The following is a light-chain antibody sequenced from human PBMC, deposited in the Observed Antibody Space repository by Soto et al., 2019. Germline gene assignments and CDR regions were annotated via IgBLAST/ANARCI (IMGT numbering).Light chain of an antibody. CDR3: QRYGRSPLN. CDR2: GAF. Sequence: EIVLTQSPGILSLSPGERATLSCTASQSVNSKYLAWFKQHPDQPPRLLIFGAFRRTTVIPDRFSGSGTETDFTLSITRLEPEDFAVYYCQRYGRSPLNFGQGTRLEIK. J-gene: IGKJ5*01. CDR1: QSVNSKY. V-gene: IGKV3-20*01.